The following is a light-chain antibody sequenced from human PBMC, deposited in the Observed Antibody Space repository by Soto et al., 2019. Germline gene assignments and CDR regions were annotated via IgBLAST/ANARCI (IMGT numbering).Light chain of an antibody. J-gene: IGKJ1*01. CDR2: DAS. CDR3: QQYGSSPWT. CDR1: QSVSSSD. V-gene: IGKV3D-20*01. Sequence: EIVLTQSPATLSLSPGERATLSCGASQSVSSSDLAWYQQKPGLAPRLLIYDASSRATGIPDRFSGSGSGTDFTLTISSLEPEDFAVYYCQQYGSSPWTFGQGTKVDIK.